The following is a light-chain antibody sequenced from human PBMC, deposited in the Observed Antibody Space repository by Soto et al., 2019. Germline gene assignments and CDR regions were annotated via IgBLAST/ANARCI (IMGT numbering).Light chain of an antibody. CDR1: SSDVGGYNY. V-gene: IGLV2-8*01. CDR2: EVS. J-gene: IGLJ2*01. CDR3: ISYAGSNKVV. Sequence: QSVLTQPPSASGSPGQSVTISCTGTSSDVGGYNYVSWYQQPPGKAPKLMIYEVSKRPSGVPDRFSGSKSGNTASLTVSGLQAEYEADYYCISYAGSNKVVFGGGTKLTVL.